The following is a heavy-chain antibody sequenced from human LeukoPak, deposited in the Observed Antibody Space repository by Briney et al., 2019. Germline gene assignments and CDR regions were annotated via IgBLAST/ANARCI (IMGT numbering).Heavy chain of an antibody. CDR1: GGSISSYY. CDR2: IYTSGST. CDR3: ARIWGYCSGGSCPWFDP. V-gene: IGHV4-4*07. Sequence: PSETLSLTCTVSGGSISSYYWSWIRQPAGKGLEWIGRIYTSGSTNYNPSLKSRVTMSVDTSKNQFSLKLSSVTAADTAVYYCARIWGYCSGGSCPWFDPWGQGTLVTVSS. J-gene: IGHJ5*02. D-gene: IGHD2-15*01.